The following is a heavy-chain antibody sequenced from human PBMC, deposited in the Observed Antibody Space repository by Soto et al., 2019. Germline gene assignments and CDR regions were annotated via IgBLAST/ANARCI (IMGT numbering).Heavy chain of an antibody. J-gene: IGHJ3*02. CDR1: GYTFTSYA. D-gene: IGHD6-13*01. CDR3: ARLLRGSSRSGGAFDI. CDR2: INAGNGNT. V-gene: IGHV1-3*01. Sequence: QVQLVQSGAEVKKPGASVKVSCKASGYTFTSYAMHWVRQAPGQRLEWMGWINAGNGNTKYSQKVQGRVTITRDTSASTAYMELSSLRSEDTAVYYCARLLRGSSRSGGAFDIWGQGTMVTVSS.